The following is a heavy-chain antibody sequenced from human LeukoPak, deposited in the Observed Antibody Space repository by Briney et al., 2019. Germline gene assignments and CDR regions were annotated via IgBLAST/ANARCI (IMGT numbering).Heavy chain of an antibody. Sequence: ASVKVSCKASGYTFTSYGISWVRQAPGQGLEWMGGIIPIFGTANYAQKFQGRVTITADESTSTAYMELSSLRSEDTAVYYCAKTPSYYYGSGSYYFVYWGQGTLVTVSS. D-gene: IGHD3-10*01. V-gene: IGHV1-69*13. J-gene: IGHJ4*02. CDR2: IIPIFGTA. CDR3: AKTPSYYYGSGSYYFVY. CDR1: GYTFTSYG.